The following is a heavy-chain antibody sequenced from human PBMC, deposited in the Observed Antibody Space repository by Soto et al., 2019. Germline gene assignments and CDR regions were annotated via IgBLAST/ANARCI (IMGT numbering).Heavy chain of an antibody. D-gene: IGHD3-3*01. CDR1: GGSISSGDYY. Sequence: SETLSLTCTVSGGSISSGDYYWSWIRQPPGKGLEWIGYIYYSGSTYYNPSLKSRVTISVDTSKSQFSLKLSSVTAADTAVYYCARAPVGLDTISYFDYWGQGKLVTVSS. V-gene: IGHV4-30-4*01. CDR3: ARAPVGLDTISYFDY. J-gene: IGHJ4*02. CDR2: IYYSGST.